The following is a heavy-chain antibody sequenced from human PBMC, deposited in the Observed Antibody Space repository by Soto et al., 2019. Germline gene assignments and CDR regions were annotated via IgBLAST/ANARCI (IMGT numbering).Heavy chain of an antibody. V-gene: IGHV4-30-2*01. CDR3: ARAVGTTVTTYYFDY. D-gene: IGHD4-17*01. CDR1: GGSISSGDYS. J-gene: IGHJ4*02. Sequence: QLQLQESGSGLVKPSQTLSLTCAVSGGSISSGDYSWSWIRQPPGKGLECIGYIYHSGSTYYNPSLKSRFTISVDRSKNQFSLKLSSVTAADTAVYYCARAVGTTVTTYYFDYWGQGTRVTVSS. CDR2: IYHSGST.